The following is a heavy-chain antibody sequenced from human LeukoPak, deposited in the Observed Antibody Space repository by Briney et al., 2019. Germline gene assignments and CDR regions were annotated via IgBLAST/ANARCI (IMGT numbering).Heavy chain of an antibody. CDR2: ISAYNGNT. Sequence: ASVKVSCKASGYTFTSYGISWVRQAPGQGLEWMGWISAYNGNTNYAQKLQGRVTMTTDTSTSTAYMELRSLSSDDTAVYYCARYGEARRWLQFGRRVHECNWFDPWGQGTLVTVSS. CDR1: GYTFTSYG. CDR3: ARYGEARRWLQFGRRVHECNWFDP. D-gene: IGHD5-24*01. J-gene: IGHJ5*02. V-gene: IGHV1-18*01.